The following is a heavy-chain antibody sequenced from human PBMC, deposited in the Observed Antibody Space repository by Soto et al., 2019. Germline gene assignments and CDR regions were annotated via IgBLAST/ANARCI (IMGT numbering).Heavy chain of an antibody. D-gene: IGHD6-19*01. CDR3: ARDLSYQSIAVAGVFDY. V-gene: IGHV3-48*01. CDR1: GFTFSSYS. J-gene: IGHJ4*02. Sequence: EVQLVESGGGLVQPGGSLRLSCAASGFTFSSYSMNWVRQAPGKGLEWVSYISSSSSTIYYADSVKGRFTISRDNAKNSLYLQMNSLRAEDTAVYYCARDLSYQSIAVAGVFDYWGQGTLVTVSS. CDR2: ISSSSSTI.